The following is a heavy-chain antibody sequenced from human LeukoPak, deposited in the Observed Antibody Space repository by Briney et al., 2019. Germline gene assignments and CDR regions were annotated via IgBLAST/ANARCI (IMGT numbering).Heavy chain of an antibody. CDR2: IDYSGNS. Sequence: TSETLSLTCTVSGGSISTYYWSWIRQPPGKGLEWIGYIDYSGNSNYNPSLMSRVTISVDTSKNQFSLKLSSVTAADTAVYYCAGLGASGNGYLSWFDPWGQGTLVTVSS. D-gene: IGHD3-22*01. CDR3: AGLGASGNGYLSWFDP. V-gene: IGHV4-59*01. J-gene: IGHJ5*02. CDR1: GGSISTYY.